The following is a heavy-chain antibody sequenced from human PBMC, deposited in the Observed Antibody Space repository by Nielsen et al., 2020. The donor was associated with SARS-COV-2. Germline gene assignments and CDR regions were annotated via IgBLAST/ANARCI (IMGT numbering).Heavy chain of an antibody. CDR2: IRTKAHGGTT. J-gene: IGHJ4*02. D-gene: IGHD3-10*01. CDR1: GSTFGDYA. V-gene: IGHV3-49*04. CDR3: TRVYYYGSGSLDY. Sequence: GGSLRPSCTASGSTFGDYAVMWVRQAPGKGLEWVGFIRTKAHGGTTEYAASVKGRFTISRDDSKSIAYLQMNSLKTEDTAVYYCTRVYYYGSGSLDYWGQGTLVTVSS.